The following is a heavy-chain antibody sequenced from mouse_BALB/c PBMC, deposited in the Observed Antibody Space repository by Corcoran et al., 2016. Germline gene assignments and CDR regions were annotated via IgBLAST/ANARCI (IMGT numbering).Heavy chain of an antibody. CDR3: ARRDGELGPDY. J-gene: IGHJ2*01. V-gene: IGHV9-3-1*01. Sequence: QIQLVQSGPELKKSGETVKISCKASGYTFTNYGMNWVKQAPGKGLKWMGWINTYTGEPTYADDFKGRFAFSLETSASTAYLQINNFKNEDTATYCCARRDGELGPDYWGQGTTLTVSS. CDR1: GYTFTNYG. CDR2: INTYTGEP.